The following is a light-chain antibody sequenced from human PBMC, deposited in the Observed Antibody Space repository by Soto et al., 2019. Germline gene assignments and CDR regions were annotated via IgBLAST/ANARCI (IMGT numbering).Light chain of an antibody. Sequence: QLVLTQPPSASETPGQRVTISCSGSSSNIGNNPVNWYQQLPGTAPKLLIYTNNERPSGVPDRFSGSKSGTSASLAISGLQSEDEADYYCAAWDASLNGPVFGGGTKVTVL. V-gene: IGLV1-44*01. J-gene: IGLJ2*01. CDR1: SSNIGNNP. CDR2: TNN. CDR3: AAWDASLNGPV.